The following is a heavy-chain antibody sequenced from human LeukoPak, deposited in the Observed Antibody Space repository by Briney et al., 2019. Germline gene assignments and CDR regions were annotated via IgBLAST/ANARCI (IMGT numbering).Heavy chain of an antibody. CDR1: GGTLSSYA. CDR3: AMCPHGNYYYYYMDV. Sequence: SVKVSCKASGGTLSSYAISWVRQAPGQGLEWMGGIIPIFGTANYAQKFQGRVTITTDESTSTAYMELSSLRSEDTAVYYCAMCPHGNYYYYYMDVWGKGTTVTVSS. J-gene: IGHJ6*03. D-gene: IGHD5/OR15-5a*01. CDR2: IIPIFGTA. V-gene: IGHV1-69*05.